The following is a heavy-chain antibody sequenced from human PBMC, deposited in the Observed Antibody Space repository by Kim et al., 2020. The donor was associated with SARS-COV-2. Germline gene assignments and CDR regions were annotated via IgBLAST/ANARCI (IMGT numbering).Heavy chain of an antibody. V-gene: IGHV3-15*01. Sequence: GGSLRLSCAASGFTFSNAWMSWVRQAPGKGLEWVGRIKSKTDGGTTDYAAPVKGRFTISRDDSKNTLYLQMNSLKTEDTAVYYCTTPHSITGTTVDYWGQGTLVTVSS. CDR1: GFTFSNAW. CDR2: IKSKTDGGTT. J-gene: IGHJ4*02. D-gene: IGHD1-7*01. CDR3: TTPHSITGTTVDY.